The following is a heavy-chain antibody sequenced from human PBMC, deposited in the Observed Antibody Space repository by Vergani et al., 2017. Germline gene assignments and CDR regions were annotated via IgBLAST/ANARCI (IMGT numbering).Heavy chain of an antibody. V-gene: IGHV1-69*18. J-gene: IGHJ2*01. Sequence: QVQLVQSGAEVKKPGSSVTVSCKASGGTFSSYAISWVRQAPGQGLEWMGRIIPIFGTANYAQKFQGRVTITADESTSTAYMELSSLRSEDTAVYYCAGVSDCSGGSCYAYFDLWGRGTLVTVSS. CDR3: AGVSDCSGGSCYAYFDL. D-gene: IGHD2-15*01. CDR1: GGTFSSYA. CDR2: IIPIFGTA.